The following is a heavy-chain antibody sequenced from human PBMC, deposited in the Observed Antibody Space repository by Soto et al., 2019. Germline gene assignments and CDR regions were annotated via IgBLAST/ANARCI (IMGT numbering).Heavy chain of an antibody. CDR2: ISHDGTNK. V-gene: IGHV3-30*03. D-gene: IGHD6-13*01. Sequence: VGSLRLSCAASEFPFSNHALSWVRQAPGKGLEWVAAISHDGTNKNYGDSVKGRFTISRDNSKKTLYLQMNSLRAEDTAVYYCARGGQKLHGMDVWGQGTTVTVSS. CDR1: EFPFSNHA. J-gene: IGHJ6*02. CDR3: ARGGQKLHGMDV.